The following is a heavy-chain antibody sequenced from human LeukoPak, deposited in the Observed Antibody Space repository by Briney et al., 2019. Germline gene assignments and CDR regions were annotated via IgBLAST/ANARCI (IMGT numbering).Heavy chain of an antibody. Sequence: ASVKVSCKASGYTFTYYYIHWVRQAPGQGLEWMGWINPNSGGTDYAQKFQGRVTMTRDTSIRTAYMELSGLRSDDTAVYYCARPPGERFLEWLLPLDYWGQGTLVTVSA. J-gene: IGHJ4*02. CDR1: GYTFTYYY. CDR2: INPNSGGT. D-gene: IGHD3-3*01. V-gene: IGHV1-2*02. CDR3: ARPPGERFLEWLLPLDY.